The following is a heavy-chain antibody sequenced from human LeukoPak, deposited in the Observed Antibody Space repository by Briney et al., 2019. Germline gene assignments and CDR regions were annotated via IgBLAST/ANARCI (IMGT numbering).Heavy chain of an antibody. CDR1: GFTVSNTY. V-gene: IGHV3-53*01. CDR2: IYSGGST. D-gene: IGHD3-3*01. J-gene: IGHJ4*02. CDR3: ARIDTIFGVIIDY. Sequence: GGSLRLSCAASGFTVSNTYMTWVRQAPGKGLEWVSIIYSGGSTHYADSVKDRFTISRDNSKNTLYLQMNSLRAEDTALYYCARIDTIFGVIIDYWGQGTLVTVSS.